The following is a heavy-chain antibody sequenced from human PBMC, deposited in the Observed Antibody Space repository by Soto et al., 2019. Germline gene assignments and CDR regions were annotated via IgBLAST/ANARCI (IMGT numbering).Heavy chain of an antibody. CDR2: IYYSGNT. CDR1: GGSITSSSYY. V-gene: IGHV4-39*01. Sequence: PSETLSLTCTVSGGSITSSSYYWAWIRQPPGKGLEWIGSIYYSGNTYYSPSLKSRVTISVDTSKNQFSLKLSSVTAADTAVYYCASHTYYYNTSAYYYTLDYFDYWGQGTLVTVSS. J-gene: IGHJ4*02. CDR3: ASHTYYYNTSAYYYTLDYFDY. D-gene: IGHD3-22*01.